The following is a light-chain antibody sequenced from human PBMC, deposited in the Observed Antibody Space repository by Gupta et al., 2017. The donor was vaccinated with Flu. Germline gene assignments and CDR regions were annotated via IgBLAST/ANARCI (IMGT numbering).Light chain of an antibody. Sequence: QSPFSLSAYGGDRVTRTGRASKGISHYLAWGQHKPGKAPKYLIYAADRSGSEGSLRFRGSGAGTDFTLTSISLEDEDFDTYNHHQYSIHPFGHGTKVDIK. CDR2: AAD. V-gene: IGKV1-16*01. CDR3: HQYSIHP. J-gene: IGKJ1*01. CDR1: KGISHY.